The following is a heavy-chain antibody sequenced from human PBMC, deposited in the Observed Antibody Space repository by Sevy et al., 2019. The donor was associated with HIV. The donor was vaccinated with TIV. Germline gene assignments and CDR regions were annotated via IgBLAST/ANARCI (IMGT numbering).Heavy chain of an antibody. CDR3: AIAAGSYSTLTYNYYYYMDV. CDR2: IYSSGTT. CDR1: GGSINNYY. Sequence: SETLSLTCTVSGGSINNYYWTWIRQPAGKGLEWIGRIYSSGTTNYNPSLKSRVTMSLDTSKNQFSLRLSSVTAADTAIYYCAIAAGSYSTLTYNYYYYMDVWGKGATVTVSS. D-gene: IGHD1-26*01. V-gene: IGHV4-4*07. J-gene: IGHJ6*03.